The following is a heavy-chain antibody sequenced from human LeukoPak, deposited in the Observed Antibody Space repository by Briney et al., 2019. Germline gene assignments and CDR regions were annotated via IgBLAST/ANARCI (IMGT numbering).Heavy chain of an antibody. V-gene: IGHV3-21*04. CDR1: GFTFSSYS. CDR3: AGEEYSYGPPDYFQH. J-gene: IGHJ1*01. CDR2: ISSSSSYI. D-gene: IGHD5-18*01. Sequence: GGSLRLSCAASGFTFSSYSMYWVRQAPGKGLEWVSSISSSSSYIYYADSVKGRFTISRDNSKNTLYLQMNSLRAEDTAVYYCAGEEYSYGPPDYFQHWGQGTLVTVSS.